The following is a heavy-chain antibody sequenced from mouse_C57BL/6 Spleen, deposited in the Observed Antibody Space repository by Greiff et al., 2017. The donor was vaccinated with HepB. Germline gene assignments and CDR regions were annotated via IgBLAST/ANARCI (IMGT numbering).Heavy chain of an antibody. CDR3: ARGDYYGFAY. J-gene: IGHJ3*01. CDR2: ISYRGST. Sequence: EVKLQESGPGMVKPSQSLSLTCTVTGYSITSGYDWHWIRHFPGNKLEWVGYISYRGSTNYNPSLKSRISITHDTSKNHFFLKLNSVTTEDTATYYCARGDYYGFAYGGQGTLVTVSA. V-gene: IGHV3-1*01. D-gene: IGHD1-1*01. CDR1: GYSITSGYD.